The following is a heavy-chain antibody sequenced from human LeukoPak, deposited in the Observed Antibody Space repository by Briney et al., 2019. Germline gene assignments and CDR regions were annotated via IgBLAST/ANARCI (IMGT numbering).Heavy chain of an antibody. V-gene: IGHV3-9*01. J-gene: IGHJ4*02. CDR2: ISWNSGSI. CDR1: GFTFDDYA. D-gene: IGHD3-10*01. CDR3: AKDTSLLWFGELGH. Sequence: GRSLRLSCAASGFTFDDYAMHWVRQAPGKGLEWVSGISWNSGSIGYADSVKGRFTISRDNAKNSLYLQMNSRRAEDTALYYCAKDTSLLWFGELGHWGQGTLVTVSS.